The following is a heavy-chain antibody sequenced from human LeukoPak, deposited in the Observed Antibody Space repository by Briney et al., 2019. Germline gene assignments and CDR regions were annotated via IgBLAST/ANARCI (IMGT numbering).Heavy chain of an antibody. V-gene: IGHV3-7*01. CDR2: IKEDGSEK. Sequence: PGGSLRLSCAASGFTFSAYWMRWVRQAPGKALEWGASIKEDGSEKYYVDSVKGRFTISRDNAKNSLYLQMNSLRAEDTAVYYCARLTLSANDWCYDYWGQGTLVTVSS. CDR3: ARLTLSANDWCYDY. D-gene: IGHD5-12*01. J-gene: IGHJ4*02. CDR1: GFTFSAYW.